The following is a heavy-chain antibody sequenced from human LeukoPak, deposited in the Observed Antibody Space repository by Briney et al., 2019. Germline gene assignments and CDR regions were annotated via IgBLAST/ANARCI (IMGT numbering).Heavy chain of an antibody. J-gene: IGHJ4*02. D-gene: IGHD6-25*01. Sequence: GGSLRLSCAASGFTFSSYAMSWVRQAPGKGLEWVSAISGSGGSTYYADSVKGRSTISRDNSKNTLYLQMNSLRAEDTAVYYCAKSGTGSLMYFDYWGQGTLVTVSS. CDR1: GFTFSSYA. CDR3: AKSGTGSLMYFDY. CDR2: ISGSGGST. V-gene: IGHV3-23*01.